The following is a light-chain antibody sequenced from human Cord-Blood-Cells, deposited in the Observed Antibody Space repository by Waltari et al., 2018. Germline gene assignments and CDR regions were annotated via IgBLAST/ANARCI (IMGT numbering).Light chain of an antibody. CDR2: DVS. V-gene: IGLV2-14*03. J-gene: IGLJ3*02. CDR3: SSYTSSSTWV. CDR1: SSDVGGYNY. Sequence: QSALTQPASVSGSPGQSITLSCTGTSSDVGGYNYFSWYQQHPGKAPKLLIYDVSNRPSGGSNRFSGSKSGNTASLTISGLQAEDEADYYCSSYTSSSTWVFGGGTKLTVL.